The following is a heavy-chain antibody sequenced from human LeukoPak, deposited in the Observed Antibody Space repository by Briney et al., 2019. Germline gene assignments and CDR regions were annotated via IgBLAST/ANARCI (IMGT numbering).Heavy chain of an antibody. Sequence: GGSLRLSCAASGFTFSTYSMDWVRQAPGMGLEWVSSISSTSTYIYYADSVKGRFTISRDNAKNSLDLRMNSLRAEDTAVYYCARDAGITGTTDLDYWGQGTLVTVSS. CDR3: ARDAGITGTTDLDY. CDR2: ISSTSTYI. CDR1: GFTFSTYS. J-gene: IGHJ4*02. D-gene: IGHD1-7*01. V-gene: IGHV3-21*01.